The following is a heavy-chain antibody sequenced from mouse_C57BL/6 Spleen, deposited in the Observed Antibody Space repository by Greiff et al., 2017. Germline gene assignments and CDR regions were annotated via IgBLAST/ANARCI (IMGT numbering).Heavy chain of an antibody. V-gene: IGHV1-52*01. J-gene: IGHJ2*01. CDR3: ARERIKYYFDY. CDR1: GYTFTSYW. Sequence: QVQLQQPGAELVRPGSSVKLSCKASGYTFTSYWMHWVKQRPIQGLEWIGNIDPSDSETHYNQKFKDKATLTVDKSSSTAYMQLSSLTSEDSAVCYCARERIKYYFDYWGQGTTLTVSS. CDR2: IDPSDSET. D-gene: IGHD2-4*01.